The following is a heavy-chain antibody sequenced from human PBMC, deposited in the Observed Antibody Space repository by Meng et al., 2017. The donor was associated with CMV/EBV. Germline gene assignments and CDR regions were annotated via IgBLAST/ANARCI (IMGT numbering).Heavy chain of an antibody. CDR3: ARENYCSSTSCPDYYYGMDV. CDR1: GFTFSDYY. Sequence: GGSLRLSCAASGFTFSDYYMSWIRQAPGKGLEWVSYISSSGSTIYYADSVKGRFTISRDNAENSLYLQMNSLRAEDTAVYYCARENYCSSTSCPDYYYGMDVWGQGTTVTVSS. V-gene: IGHV3-11*04. D-gene: IGHD2-2*01. CDR2: ISSSGSTI. J-gene: IGHJ6*02.